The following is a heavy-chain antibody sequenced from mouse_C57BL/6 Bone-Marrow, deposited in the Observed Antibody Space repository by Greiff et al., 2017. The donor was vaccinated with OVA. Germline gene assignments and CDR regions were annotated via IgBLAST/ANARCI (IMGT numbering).Heavy chain of an antibody. CDR2: ISDGGSYT. Sequence: DVKLVESGGGLVKPGGSLKLSCAASGFTFSSYAMSWVRQTPEKRLEWVATISDGGSYTYYPDNVKGRFTISRDNAKNNLYLQMSHLKSEDTAMYYCARDPYDYDVPFAYWGQGTLVTVSA. CDR3: ARDPYDYDVPFAY. V-gene: IGHV5-4*01. CDR1: GFTFSSYA. D-gene: IGHD2-4*01. J-gene: IGHJ3*01.